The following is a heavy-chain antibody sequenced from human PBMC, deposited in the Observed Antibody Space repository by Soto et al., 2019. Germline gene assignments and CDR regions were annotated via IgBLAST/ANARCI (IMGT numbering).Heavy chain of an antibody. CDR3: AREYCSSTSCYTLAGMDV. CDR1: GSSISSSNW. D-gene: IGHD2-2*02. Sequence: SETLSLTCAVSGSSISSSNWWSWVRQPPGKGLEWIGEIYHSGSTNYNPSLKSRVTISVDKSKNQFSLKLSSVTAADTAVYYCAREYCSSTSCYTLAGMDVWGQGTTVTVSS. V-gene: IGHV4-4*02. J-gene: IGHJ6*02. CDR2: IYHSGST.